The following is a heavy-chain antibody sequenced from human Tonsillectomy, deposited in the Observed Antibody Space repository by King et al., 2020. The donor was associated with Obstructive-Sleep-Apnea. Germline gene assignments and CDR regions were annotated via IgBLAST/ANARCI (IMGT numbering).Heavy chain of an antibody. CDR2: ISGSGDGT. CDR3: AKGNIVEVPAAPYS. Sequence: VQLLESGGGLAQPGGSLRLSCAASGFTFSSYAMNWVRQAPGKGLEWVSVISGSGDGTYYADSVRGRFTISRDNSKNTLYLQMNSLRAEDTAVYYCAKGNIVEVPAAPYSWGQGTLVTVSS. J-gene: IGHJ4*02. CDR1: GFTFSSYA. V-gene: IGHV3-23*01. D-gene: IGHD2-2*01.